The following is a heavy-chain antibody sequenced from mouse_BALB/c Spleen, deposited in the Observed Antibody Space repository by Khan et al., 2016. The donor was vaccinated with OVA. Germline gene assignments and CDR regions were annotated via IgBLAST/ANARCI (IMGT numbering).Heavy chain of an antibody. CDR3: ARPPYFSYVMGY. Sequence: QIQLVQSGPELKKPGETVKISCKASGYTFTNYGMNWVKQALGKGLKWMGWINTYTGEPTYADDFKGRFAFSLETSASTAYLQINNLKNEDTATYFCARPPYFSYVMGYWGQGTSVTVSS. CDR1: GYTFTNYG. CDR2: INTYTGEP. D-gene: IGHD2-10*01. V-gene: IGHV9-3-1*01. J-gene: IGHJ4*01.